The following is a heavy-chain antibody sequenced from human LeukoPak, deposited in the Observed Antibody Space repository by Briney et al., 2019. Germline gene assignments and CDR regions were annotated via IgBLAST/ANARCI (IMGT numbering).Heavy chain of an antibody. J-gene: IGHJ4*02. CDR3: ARGGDSDYDYLDY. Sequence: SETLSLTCTVSGGSISSRSYYWGWIRQPPGKGLEWIGYIYYSGSTKYNPSLKSRVTISVDTSKNQFSLRLSSVTAADTAVYYCARGGDSDYDYLDYWGQGTLVTVSS. CDR1: GGSISSRSYY. V-gene: IGHV4-61*05. D-gene: IGHD5-12*01. CDR2: IYYSGST.